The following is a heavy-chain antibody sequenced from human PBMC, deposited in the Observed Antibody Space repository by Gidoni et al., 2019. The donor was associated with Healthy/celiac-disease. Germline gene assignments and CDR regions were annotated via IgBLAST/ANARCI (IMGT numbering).Heavy chain of an antibody. CDR1: GGSSSSYY. J-gene: IGHJ4*02. CDR3: ARGGYSYGRYYFDY. Sequence: QVQLQESGPGLVKPSETLSLTCTVSGGSSSSYYWSWIRQPPGKGLEWIGYIYYSGSTNYNPSLKSRVTISVDTSKNQFSLKLSSVTAADTAVYYCARGGYSYGRYYFDYWGQGTLVTVSS. V-gene: IGHV4-59*01. CDR2: IYYSGST. D-gene: IGHD5-18*01.